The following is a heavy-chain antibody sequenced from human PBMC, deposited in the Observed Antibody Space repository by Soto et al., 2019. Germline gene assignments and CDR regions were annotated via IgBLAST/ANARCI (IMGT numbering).Heavy chain of an antibody. D-gene: IGHD3-16*01. CDR3: AAGPAYDYIWWSWRVEDS. V-gene: IGHV1-58*02. CDR2: IVVGSGNT. CDR1: GFTFTSSA. J-gene: IGHJ4*02. Sequence: QMQLVQSGPEVKKPGTSVKVSCKASGFTFTSSAMQWVRQARGQRLEWIGWIVVGSGNTNYAQKFQERVTITRDMSTSTAYMELSSLRSEDTAVYYCAAGPAYDYIWWSWRVEDSWGQGTLVTVSS.